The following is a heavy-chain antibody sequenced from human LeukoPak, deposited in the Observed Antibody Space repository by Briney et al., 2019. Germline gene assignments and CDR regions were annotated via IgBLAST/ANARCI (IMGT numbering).Heavy chain of an antibody. CDR3: ARISSSNWYNERGAFDV. Sequence: SETLSLTCAVYGGSFSGYYWSWIRQPPGKGLEWIGFVYYTGSTNYSPSLKSRVTISVDTSKNQFSLKLRSVTAADTAVYYCARISSSNWYNERGAFDVWGQGTMVTVSS. V-gene: IGHV4-59*01. D-gene: IGHD6-13*01. CDR2: VYYTGST. J-gene: IGHJ3*01. CDR1: GGSFSGYY.